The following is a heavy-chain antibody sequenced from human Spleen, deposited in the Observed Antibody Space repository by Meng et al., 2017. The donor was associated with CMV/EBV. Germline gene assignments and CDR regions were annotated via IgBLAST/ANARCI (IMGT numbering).Heavy chain of an antibody. D-gene: IGHD3-10*01. V-gene: IGHV3-21*04. CDR2: ISSSSSYI. CDR1: GFAFSSYS. Sequence: GGSLRLSCAASGFAFSSYSMNWVRQAPGKGLEWVSSISSSSSYIYYADSVKGRFTISRDTSKNTLYLQMNSLRAEDTAVYYCARGSVRAFDVWGQGTMVTVSS. J-gene: IGHJ3*01. CDR3: ARGSVRAFDV.